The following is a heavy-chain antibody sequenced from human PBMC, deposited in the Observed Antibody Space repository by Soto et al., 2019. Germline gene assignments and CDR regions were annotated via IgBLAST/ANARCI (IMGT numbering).Heavy chain of an antibody. CDR2: ISAYNGNT. CDR1: GYTFTSYG. V-gene: IGHV1-18*01. CDR3: ARQQPSQNYYYYYMDV. D-gene: IGHD6-13*01. J-gene: IGHJ6*03. Sequence: ASVKVSCKASGYTFTSYGISWVRQAPGQGLEWMGWISAYNGNTNYAQKLQGRVTMTTDTSTSTAYMELRSLRSDDTAVYYCARQQPSQNYYYYYMDVWGKGTTVTVSS.